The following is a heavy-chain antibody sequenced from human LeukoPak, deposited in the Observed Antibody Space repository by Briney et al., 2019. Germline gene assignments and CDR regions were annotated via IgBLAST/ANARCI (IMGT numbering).Heavy chain of an antibody. CDR1: GGTFSSYA. CDR3: ARVFSRYSSSSGD. Sequence: ASVKVSCKASGGTFSSYAISWVRQAPGQGLEWMGGIIPIFGTANYAQKFQGRVTMTRDTSISTAYMELSRLRSDDTAVYYCARVFSRYSSSSGDWGQGTLVTVSS. D-gene: IGHD6-6*01. CDR2: IIPIFGTA. V-gene: IGHV1-69*05. J-gene: IGHJ4*02.